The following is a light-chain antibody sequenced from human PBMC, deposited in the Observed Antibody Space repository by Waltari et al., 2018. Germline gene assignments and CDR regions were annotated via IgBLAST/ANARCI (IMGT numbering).Light chain of an antibody. J-gene: IGLJ2*01. Sequence: QSALTQPRSVSGSPGQSVTIPCTGTTSDVGGYDCVSWYQHHPGKAPKLITCDVTNRPSGVPDRFSGSKSGNTASLTISVLQAEDEADYYCCSYAGRYTHVVFGGGTKLTVL. V-gene: IGLV2-11*01. CDR1: TSDVGGYDC. CDR3: CSYAGRYTHVV. CDR2: DVT.